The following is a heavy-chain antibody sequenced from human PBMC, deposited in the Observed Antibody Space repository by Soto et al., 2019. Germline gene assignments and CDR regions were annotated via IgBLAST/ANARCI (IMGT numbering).Heavy chain of an antibody. V-gene: IGHV4-39*02. Sequence: PSETLSLTCTVSGGSVSLSGYYWGWIRQPPGEGLEWIGNIYYSGSTYYNPSLKSRVTLSVDTSKNHFSLKLNSVTAADAAVYYCARGFGDFSLDYFDSWGQGTPVTVSS. D-gene: IGHD3-10*01. CDR1: GGSVSLSGYY. J-gene: IGHJ4*02. CDR2: IYYSGST. CDR3: ARGFGDFSLDYFDS.